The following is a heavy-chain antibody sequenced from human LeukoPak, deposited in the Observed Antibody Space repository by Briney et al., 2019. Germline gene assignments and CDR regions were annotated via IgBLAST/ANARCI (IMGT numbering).Heavy chain of an antibody. D-gene: IGHD3-10*01. J-gene: IGHJ6*03. CDR3: AKVGSIYGYYYYYMDV. CDR2: ISGSAGNT. V-gene: IGHV3-23*01. Sequence: PGGSLRLSCAASGFTFNTYGMSWVRQAPGKGLEWVSAISGSAGNTYYADSVKGRFTISRNNSKNTLYVQMNSLRAEDTAVYYCAKVGSIYGYYYYYMDVWGKGTTVTVSS. CDR1: GFTFNTYG.